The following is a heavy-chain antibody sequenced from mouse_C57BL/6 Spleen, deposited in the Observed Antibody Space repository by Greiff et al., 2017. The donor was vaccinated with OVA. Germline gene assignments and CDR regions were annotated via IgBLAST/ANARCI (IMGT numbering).Heavy chain of an antibody. CDR1: GVDSPHYD. CDR3: TTLRGFAD. J-gene: IGHJ3*01. CDR2: IDPEDGDT. D-gene: IGHD2-12*01. V-gene: IGHV14-1*01. Sequence: EVQLQQSGAELVRPGASVKLSGLGSGVDSPHYDMHWVKQRPEQGLEWIGRIDPEDGDTEYAPKFQGKATMTADTSSNTAYLQLRSLTSEDTAVYYCTTLRGFADGGQGTLVTVSA.